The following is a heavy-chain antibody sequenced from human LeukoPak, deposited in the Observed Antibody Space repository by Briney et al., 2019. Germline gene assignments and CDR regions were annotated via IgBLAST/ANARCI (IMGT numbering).Heavy chain of an antibody. CDR3: PRENSGSYREFAS. D-gene: IGHD1-26*01. J-gene: IGHJ4*02. Sequence: PSETLSLTCTVPGGAISSYYWGWIPQPAGKGLKWIGRIYTSGSTNYNASLKSRVSLSVDTSKNQFSLKLSSVTAAGTAVVYGPRENSGSYREFASWGQGTLVTVSS. CDR2: IYTSGST. CDR1: GGAISSYY. V-gene: IGHV4-4*07.